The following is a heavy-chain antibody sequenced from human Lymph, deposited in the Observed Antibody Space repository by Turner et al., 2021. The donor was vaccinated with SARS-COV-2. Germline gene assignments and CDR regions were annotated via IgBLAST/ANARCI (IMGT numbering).Heavy chain of an antibody. Sequence: EVQLVETGGGLIPPGGSLRLSCAASGIIVSRNYMNWVRQAPGNGLEWVSVIYSGGTTYYADSVKGRFTISRDNSKNTLYLQMNSLRVEDTAVYYCARDLGTYGMDVWGQGTTVTVSS. D-gene: IGHD6-13*01. CDR3: ARDLGTYGMDV. V-gene: IGHV3-53*02. J-gene: IGHJ6*02. CDR2: IYSGGTT. CDR1: GIIVSRNY.